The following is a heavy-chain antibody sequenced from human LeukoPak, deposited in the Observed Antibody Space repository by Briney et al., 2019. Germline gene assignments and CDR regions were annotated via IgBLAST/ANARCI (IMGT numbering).Heavy chain of an antibody. CDR3: ARGPPHCSSASCYIDY. CDR2: FDPEDGET. CDR1: GYTLTELS. D-gene: IGHD2-2*01. J-gene: IGHJ4*02. V-gene: IGHV1-24*01. Sequence: ASVKVSCKVSGYTLTELSMHWVRQAPGKGLEWMGGFDPEDGETIYAQKFQGRVTMTEDTSTDTAYMELSSLRSEDTAVYYCARGPPHCSSASCYIDYWGQGTPVTVSS.